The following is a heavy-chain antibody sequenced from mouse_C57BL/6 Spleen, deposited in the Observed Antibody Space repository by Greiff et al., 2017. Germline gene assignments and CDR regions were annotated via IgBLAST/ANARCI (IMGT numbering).Heavy chain of an antibody. Sequence: QVQLQQYGAELVRPGTSVKVSCKASGYAFTNYLIEWVKQRPGQGLEWIGVINPGSGGTNYNEKFKGKATLTADKSSSTAYMQLSSLTSEDSAVYFCARGPTGFAYWGQGTLVTVSA. D-gene: IGHD1-1*01. V-gene: IGHV1-54*01. CDR2: INPGSGGT. J-gene: IGHJ3*01. CDR3: ARGPTGFAY. CDR1: GYAFTNYL.